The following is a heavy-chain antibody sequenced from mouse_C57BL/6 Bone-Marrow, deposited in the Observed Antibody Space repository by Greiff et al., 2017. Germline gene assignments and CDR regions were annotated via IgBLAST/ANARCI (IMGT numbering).Heavy chain of an antibody. CDR3: AKRRIYYGYGDY. D-gene: IGHD2-2*01. J-gene: IGHJ4*01. CDR1: GYTFTSYW. V-gene: IGHV1-61*01. Sequence: VQLQQPGAELVRPGSSVKLSCKASGYTFTSYWMDWVKQRPGQGLEWIGNIYPSDSETHYNQKFKDKATLTVDKSSSTAYMQLSSLTSEDSAVYYCAKRRIYYGYGDYWGQGTSVTVSS. CDR2: IYPSDSET.